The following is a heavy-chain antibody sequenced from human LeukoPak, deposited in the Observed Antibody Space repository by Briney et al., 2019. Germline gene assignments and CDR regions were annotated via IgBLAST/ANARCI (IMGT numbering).Heavy chain of an antibody. V-gene: IGHV4-38-2*01. CDR1: GYSMSRGFY. J-gene: IGHJ3*02. Sequence: NTSETLSLICGVSGYSMSRGFYWDRIRQPPGNGLEWIGSIYRSGSTYNNPSLKSRVAMTGGTSKNQFSLKLASEIPANTAVDEDTRDSGSTREKDAFDNWGQGTLVTVSS. CDR3: TRDSGSTREKDAFDN. D-gene: IGHD1-7*01. CDR2: IYRSGST.